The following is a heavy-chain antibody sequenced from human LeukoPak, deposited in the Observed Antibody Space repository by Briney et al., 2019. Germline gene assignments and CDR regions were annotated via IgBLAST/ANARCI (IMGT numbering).Heavy chain of an antibody. CDR1: GGSISSYY. Sequence: PSETLSLTCTVSGGSISSYYWSWIRQPAGKGLEWIGRIYTSGSTNYNPSLKSRVTMSVDTSKSQFSLKLSSVTAADTAVYYCARLIWFGEPPYNWFDPWGQGTLVTVSS. CDR3: ARLIWFGEPPYNWFDP. D-gene: IGHD3-10*01. V-gene: IGHV4-4*07. J-gene: IGHJ5*02. CDR2: IYTSGST.